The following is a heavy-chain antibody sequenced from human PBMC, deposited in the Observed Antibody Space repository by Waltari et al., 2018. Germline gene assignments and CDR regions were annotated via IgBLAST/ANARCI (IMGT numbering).Heavy chain of an antibody. CDR3: AKDDRSTPVYFRHLDY. CDR2: LRYDGSNI. D-gene: IGHD3-16*02. Sequence: QVQRVECGGGVGQPGGSVRLSCAASGVTFRRYGMHCVGEAPGKGREWVAFLRYDGSNIYYADSVKGRFTISRDNSKNTLYLQMNSLRAEATAVYYCAKDDRSTPVYFRHLDYWGQGTLVTVSS. J-gene: IGHJ4*02. CDR1: GVTFRRYG. V-gene: IGHV3-30*02.